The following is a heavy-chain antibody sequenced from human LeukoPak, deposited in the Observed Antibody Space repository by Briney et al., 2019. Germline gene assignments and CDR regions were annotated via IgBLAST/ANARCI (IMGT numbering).Heavy chain of an antibody. D-gene: IGHD2/OR15-2a*01. CDR2: ITSSGRYI. J-gene: IGHJ4*02. CDR1: GFTFSSYS. Sequence: GGSLRLSCAASGFTFSSYSMNWVRQAPGKGLEWVSFITSSGRYIYYADSVKGRFTISRDNAENSLYLQMDSLTAEDTAVYYCTRKGSQWDFLVDYWDQGTLVTVSS. V-gene: IGHV3-21*01. CDR3: TRKGSQWDFLVDY.